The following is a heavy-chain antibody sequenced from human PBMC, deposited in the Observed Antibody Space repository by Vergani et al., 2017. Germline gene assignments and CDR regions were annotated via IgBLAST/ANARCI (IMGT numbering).Heavy chain of an antibody. CDR2: IYHSGNT. CDR3: ARDRGLDGDYHFDY. V-gene: IGHV4-4*03. J-gene: IGHJ4*02. Sequence: QVQLQESGPGLVKPPGTLSLTCAVSGGFISTNNWWSWVRQPPGKGLEWIGEIYHSGNTNYNPSLKSRFTISVDKSKNQFSLKLISVTAADTAVYYCARDRGLDGDYHFDYWGQGILVTVSS. CDR1: GGFISTNNW. D-gene: IGHD3-10*01.